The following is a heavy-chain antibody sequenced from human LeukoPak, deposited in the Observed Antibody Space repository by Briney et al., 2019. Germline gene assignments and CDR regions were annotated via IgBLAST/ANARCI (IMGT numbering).Heavy chain of an antibody. CDR2: ISSSSSYT. J-gene: IGHJ4*02. D-gene: IGHD5-12*01. CDR1: GFTFSDYY. V-gene: IGHV3-11*06. CDR3: ARDLGSGYSGYVPFDY. Sequence: GGSLRLCCAASGFTFSDYYMSWIRQAPGKGLEWVSYISSSSSYTNYADSVKGRFTISRDNAKNSLYLQMNSLRAEDTAVYYCARDLGSGYSGYVPFDYWGQGTLVTVSS.